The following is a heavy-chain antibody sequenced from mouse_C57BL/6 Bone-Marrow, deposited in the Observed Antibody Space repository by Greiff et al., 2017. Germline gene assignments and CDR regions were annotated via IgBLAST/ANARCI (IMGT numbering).Heavy chain of an antibody. V-gene: IGHV1-19*01. J-gene: IGHJ3*01. CDR3: ARGGWFAY. CDR2: INPYNGGT. CDR1: GYTFTDYY. Sequence: EVQVVESGPVLVKPGASVKMSCKASGYTFTDYYMNWVKQSHGKSLEWIGVINPYNGGTSYNQKFKGKATLTVDKSSSTAYMELNSLTSEDSAVYYCARGGWFAYWGQGTLVTVSA.